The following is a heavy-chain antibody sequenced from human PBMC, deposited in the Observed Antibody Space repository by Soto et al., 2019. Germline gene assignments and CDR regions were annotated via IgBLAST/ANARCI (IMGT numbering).Heavy chain of an antibody. Sequence: GGSRRLSCAASGFTFSSYLMSGGRQAPGKGLEWVANIKQDGSEKYYVDSVKGRFTISRDNAKNSLYLQMNSLRAEDTAVYYCASPIVGATTLFYYWGQGTLVTVSS. J-gene: IGHJ4*02. D-gene: IGHD1-26*01. V-gene: IGHV3-7*01. CDR1: GFTFSSYL. CDR3: ASPIVGATTLFYY. CDR2: IKQDGSEK.